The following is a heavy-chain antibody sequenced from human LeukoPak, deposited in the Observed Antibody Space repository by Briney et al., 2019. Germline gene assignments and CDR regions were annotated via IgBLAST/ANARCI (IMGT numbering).Heavy chain of an antibody. CDR2: IYYSGST. J-gene: IGHJ6*03. D-gene: IGHD2-2*01. V-gene: IGHV4-39*07. CDR3: ARGRSRYCSSTSCYGTDYYYYYYMDV. CDR1: GGSISSSSYY. Sequence: SETLSLTCTVSGGSISSSSYYWGWIRQPPGKGLEWIGSIYYSGSTYYNPSLKSRVTISADTSKNQFSLKLSSVTAADTAVYYCARGRSRYCSSTSCYGTDYYYYYYMDVWGKGTTVTVSS.